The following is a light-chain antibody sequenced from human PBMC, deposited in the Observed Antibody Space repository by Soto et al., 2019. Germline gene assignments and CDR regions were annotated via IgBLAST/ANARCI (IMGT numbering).Light chain of an antibody. J-gene: IGKJ1*01. CDR3: KQANSFPWT. CDR1: QTIYSW. CDR2: TAS. Sequence: DIQMTQSPSSVSASVGDRVIISCRASQTIYSWLAWYQQRPGEAPKLLIHTASTLQSGVPSRFSGSGSGTHFTLTISGLQPEDFATYYCKQANSFPWTFGQGTKVDIK. V-gene: IGKV1-12*01.